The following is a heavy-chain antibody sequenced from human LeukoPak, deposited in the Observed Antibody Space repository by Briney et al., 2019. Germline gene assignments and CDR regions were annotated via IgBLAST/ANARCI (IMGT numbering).Heavy chain of an antibody. Sequence: GGSLRLSCAASGFTFSSYEMNWVRQAAGKGLEWVSYISSSGSTIYYADSVKGRFTISRDNAKNSLYLQMNSLRAEDTAIYYCAELGITMIGGVWGKGTTVTISS. CDR1: GFTFSSYE. V-gene: IGHV3-48*03. CDR2: ISSSGSTI. D-gene: IGHD3-10*02. J-gene: IGHJ6*04. CDR3: AELGITMIGGV.